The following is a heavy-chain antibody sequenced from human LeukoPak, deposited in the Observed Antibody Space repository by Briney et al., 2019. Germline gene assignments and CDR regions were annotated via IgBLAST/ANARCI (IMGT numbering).Heavy chain of an antibody. Sequence: GGSLRLSCAASGFTFNNLERNWFPQAPGKGLEWVSYESGSGDKIIYRHSGKGPFTLARANGKSSLYLQMDRLRAEDTSVSYCATKVHGSSHSSSWGQGTLVTVSS. CDR1: GFTFNNLE. CDR2: ESGSGDKI. J-gene: IGHJ4*02. V-gene: IGHV3-48*03. CDR3: ATKVHGSSHSSS. D-gene: IGHD3-10*01.